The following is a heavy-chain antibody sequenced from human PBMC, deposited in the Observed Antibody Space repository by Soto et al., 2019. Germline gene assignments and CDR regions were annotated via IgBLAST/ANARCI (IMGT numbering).Heavy chain of an antibody. CDR1: GFTFSSYW. J-gene: IGHJ4*02. V-gene: IGHV3-7*01. D-gene: IGHD1-20*01. Sequence: PGGSLRLSCAASGFTFSSYWMSWVRQAPGKGLEWVANIKQDGSEKYYVDSVKGRFTISRDNAKNSLYLQMNSLRAEDTAVYHCAREHPEGISGFDYWGQGTLVTVSS. CDR3: AREHPEGISGFDY. CDR2: IKQDGSEK.